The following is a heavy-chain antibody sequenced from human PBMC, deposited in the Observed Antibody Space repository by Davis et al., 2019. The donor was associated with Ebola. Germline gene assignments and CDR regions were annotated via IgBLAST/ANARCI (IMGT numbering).Heavy chain of an antibody. V-gene: IGHV3-74*01. J-gene: IGHJ6*02. CDR2: INSDGSST. Sequence: PGGSLRLSCAASGFTFSSYWMHWVRQAPGKGLVWVSRINSDGSSTSYADSVKGRFTISRDNAKNTLYLQMNSLRAEDTAVYYCAREGYSYGYGYYYGMDVWGQGTTVTASS. CDR3: AREGYSYGYGYYYGMDV. D-gene: IGHD5-18*01. CDR1: GFTFSSYW.